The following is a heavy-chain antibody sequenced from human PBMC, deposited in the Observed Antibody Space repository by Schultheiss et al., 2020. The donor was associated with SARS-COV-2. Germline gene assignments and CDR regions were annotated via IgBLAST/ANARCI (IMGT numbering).Heavy chain of an antibody. Sequence: ASVKVSCKASGYTFTSYGISWVRQAPGQGLEWMGWISAYNGNTNYAQKLQGRVTMTTDTSTSTAYMELRRLRSDDTAVYYCARAPKVDTAMVTGYWGQGTLVTVSS. D-gene: IGHD5-18*01. J-gene: IGHJ4*02. V-gene: IGHV1-18*01. CDR1: GYTFTSYG. CDR2: ISAYNGNT. CDR3: ARAPKVDTAMVTGY.